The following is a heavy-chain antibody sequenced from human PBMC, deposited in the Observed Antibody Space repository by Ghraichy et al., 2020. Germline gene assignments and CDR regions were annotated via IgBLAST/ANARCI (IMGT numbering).Heavy chain of an antibody. CDR3: ARGSTVVRFYYYAGLAV. CDR2: ITRGSRTI. Sequence: GGSLRLSCVGSGFTFSSNSMNWVRQSPGKGLEWVAYITRGSRTIYYADSVKGRFTISRDNAQNSLYLQMNSLSDEDTAVYYCARGSTVVRFYYYAGLAVLGKGATVTVSS. V-gene: IGHV3-48*02. J-gene: IGHJ6*04. D-gene: IGHD4-23*01. CDR1: GFTFSSNS.